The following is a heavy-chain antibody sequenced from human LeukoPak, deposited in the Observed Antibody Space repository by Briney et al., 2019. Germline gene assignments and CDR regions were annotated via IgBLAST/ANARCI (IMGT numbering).Heavy chain of an antibody. D-gene: IGHD6-19*01. CDR2: ISAYNGNT. J-gene: IGHJ4*02. Sequence: ASVKVSCKASGYTFSSYGLNWVRQAPGQGLEWMGWISAYNGNTNYAQKLQGRVTMTTDTSTSTAYMELGSLRSDDTAVYYCAREIAVAAIDYWGQGTLVTVSS. CDR3: AREIAVAAIDY. V-gene: IGHV1-18*01. CDR1: GYTFSSYG.